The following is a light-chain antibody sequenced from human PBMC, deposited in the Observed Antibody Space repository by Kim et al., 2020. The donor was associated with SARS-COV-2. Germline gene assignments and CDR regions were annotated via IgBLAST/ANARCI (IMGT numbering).Light chain of an antibody. CDR1: SSSIGSNV. V-gene: IGLV1-44*01. J-gene: IGLJ3*02. CDR2: SND. Sequence: GQRVTISCSGSSSSIGSNVVNWYQHLPGTAPKLLIYSNDYRPSGVPDRFSGSKSGTSASLAISGLQSEDEADYYCVAWDDSLNGSVFGGGTQLTVL. CDR3: VAWDDSLNGSV.